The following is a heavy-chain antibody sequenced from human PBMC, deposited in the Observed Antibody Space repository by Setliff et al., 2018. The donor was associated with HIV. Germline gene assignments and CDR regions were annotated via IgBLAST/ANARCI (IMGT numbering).Heavy chain of an antibody. CDR2: ISAYNGNT. D-gene: IGHD3-22*01. Sequence: ASVKVSCKASGYTFTNYGISWVRQAPGQGLEWMGWISAYNGNTNYAQKLQGRVTLTTDTSTSTAYMELRSLRSDDTAVYYCARFGDYDGSSGYITDYWGQGTLVTVSS. CDR3: ARFGDYDGSSGYITDY. J-gene: IGHJ4*02. V-gene: IGHV1-18*01. CDR1: GYTFTNYG.